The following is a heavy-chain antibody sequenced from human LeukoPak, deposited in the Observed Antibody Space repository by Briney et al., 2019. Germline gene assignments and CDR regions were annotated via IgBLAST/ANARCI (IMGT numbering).Heavy chain of an antibody. CDR3: ARGIAAAE. J-gene: IGHJ4*02. D-gene: IGHD6-13*01. Sequence: PGGSLRLSCAASGFTFSSYAMHWVRQAPGKGPEWVAVISYDGSNKYYADSVKGRFTISRDNSKNTLYLQMNSLRAEDTAVYYCARGIAAAEWGQGTLVTVSS. CDR2: ISYDGSNK. V-gene: IGHV3-30-3*01. CDR1: GFTFSSYA.